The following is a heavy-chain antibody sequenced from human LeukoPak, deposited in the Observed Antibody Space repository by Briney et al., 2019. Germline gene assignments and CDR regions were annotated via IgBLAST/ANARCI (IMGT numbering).Heavy chain of an antibody. CDR1: GFTFSSYW. V-gene: IGHV3-7*01. Sequence: SGGSLRLSCAASGFTFSSYWMSWVRQAPGRGLEWVANIKQDGSEKYYVDSVKGRFTISRDNAKNSLYLQMNSLRAEDTAVYYCARTARFYYMDVWGKGTTVTVSS. J-gene: IGHJ6*03. CDR2: IKQDGSEK. CDR3: ARTARFYYMDV.